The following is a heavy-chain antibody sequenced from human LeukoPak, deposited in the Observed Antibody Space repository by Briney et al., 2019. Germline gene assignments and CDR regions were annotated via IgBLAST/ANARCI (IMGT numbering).Heavy chain of an antibody. CDR2: ISAYNGDT. CDR3: AREACSDGVCYFEY. J-gene: IGHJ4*02. Sequence: EASVKVSCKASGYTFTNCGFSWMRQAPGEGLEWMGWISAYNGDTKYAQKFQGRVTITTDTSATTVYMELGSLRFDDAAVYYCAREACSDGVCYFEYWGQGTLVTVSS. V-gene: IGHV1-18*01. D-gene: IGHD2-8*01. CDR1: GYTFTNCG.